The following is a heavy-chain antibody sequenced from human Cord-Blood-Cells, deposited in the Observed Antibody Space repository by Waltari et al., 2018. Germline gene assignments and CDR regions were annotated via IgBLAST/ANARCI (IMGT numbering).Heavy chain of an antibody. CDR2: IYYSGST. V-gene: IGHV4-59*11. Sequence: QVPLQESGPGLVKPSETLSLTCTVSGCPLSSHYWRWIRQPPGKGLEWIGYIYYSGSTNYNPSLKSRVTISVDTSKNQFSLKLSSVTAADTAVYYCAREEQLVGMDVWGQGTTVTVSS. CDR1: GCPLSSHY. J-gene: IGHJ6*02. D-gene: IGHD6-6*01. CDR3: AREEQLVGMDV.